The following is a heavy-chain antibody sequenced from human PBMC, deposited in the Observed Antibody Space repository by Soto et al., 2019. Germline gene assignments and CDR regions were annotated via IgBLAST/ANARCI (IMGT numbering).Heavy chain of an antibody. Sequence: PGGSLRLSCAASGFTVSSNYMNWVRQAPGKGLEWVSVIYSDGSTYYTDSVKGRFTISRDNSKSTLYLQMDSLRAEDTAAYYCALLHTSSGDYWGQGTLVTVSS. CDR3: ALLHTSSGDY. V-gene: IGHV3-53*01. CDR2: IYSDGST. J-gene: IGHJ4*02. D-gene: IGHD6-6*01. CDR1: GFTVSSNY.